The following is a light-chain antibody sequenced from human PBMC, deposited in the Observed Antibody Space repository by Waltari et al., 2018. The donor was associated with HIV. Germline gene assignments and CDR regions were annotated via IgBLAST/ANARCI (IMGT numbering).Light chain of an antibody. CDR2: DKN. J-gene: IGLJ2*01. CDR3: NSRDSSGHVI. Sequence: SSELTQDPAVSVALGQTVRITCQGDSLRSYSANWYLQKPGQAPLLVIYDKNNRPSGIPDRFSGSSSGNAASLTITGAQAEDDADYYCNSRDSSGHVIFGGGTKLTVL. V-gene: IGLV3-19*01. CDR1: SLRSYS.